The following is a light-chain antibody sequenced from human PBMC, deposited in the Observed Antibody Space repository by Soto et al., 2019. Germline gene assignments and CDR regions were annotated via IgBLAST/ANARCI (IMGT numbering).Light chain of an antibody. Sequence: QSVLTQPPSVSGATGQRVTISCTGISSNIGAGYDVLWYQQLPGTAPNLLIYGNRNRPSGVPDRFSGSKSGTSASLAITGLQAEDEADYYCQSYDSSLSGYVVFCGGTELTVL. CDR1: SSNIGAGYD. CDR3: QSYDSSLSGYVV. CDR2: GNR. J-gene: IGLJ2*01. V-gene: IGLV1-40*01.